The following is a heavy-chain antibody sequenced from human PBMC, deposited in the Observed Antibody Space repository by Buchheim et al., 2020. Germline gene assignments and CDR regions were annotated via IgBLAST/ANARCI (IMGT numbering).Heavy chain of an antibody. CDR1: GASISSRNW. Sequence: QVQLQESGPGLVKPSGTLSLTCSVSGASISSRNWWTWVRQSPGKGLEWIGEIYQSGTTNYNPSLKSRVTISMEKSKNQFSLKVNSVTAADTAVFYCAKTGAQGYLEYWGQG. D-gene: IGHD6-13*01. CDR3: AKTGAQGYLEY. J-gene: IGHJ4*02. CDR2: IYQSGTT. V-gene: IGHV4-4*02.